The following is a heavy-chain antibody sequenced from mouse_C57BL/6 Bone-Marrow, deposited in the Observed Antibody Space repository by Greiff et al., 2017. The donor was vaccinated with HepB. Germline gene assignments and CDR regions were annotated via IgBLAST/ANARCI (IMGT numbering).Heavy chain of an antibody. J-gene: IGHJ3*01. CDR1: GYAFTNYL. D-gene: IGHD2-5*01. CDR3: ARSRDYSKVLAY. V-gene: IGHV1-54*01. CDR2: INPGSGGT. Sequence: QVQLQQSGAELVRPGTSVKVSCKASGYAFTNYLIEWVKQRPGQGLEWIGVINPGSGGTNYNEKFKGKATLTADKSSSTAYMQLSSLTSEDSAVYFCARSRDYSKVLAYWGQGTLVTVSA.